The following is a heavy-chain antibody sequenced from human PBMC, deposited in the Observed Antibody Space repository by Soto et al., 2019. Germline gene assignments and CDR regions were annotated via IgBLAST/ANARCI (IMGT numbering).Heavy chain of an antibody. J-gene: IGHJ6*02. D-gene: IGHD6-6*01. Sequence: PGGSLRLSCAASGFTFSSYGMHWVRQAPGKGLEWVAVIWYDGSKKYYADSVKGRLTISRDNSKNTRYLQMNSVRAEDTAVYYCARGWSIIAARRQGRSMDFWGQGTTVTVSS. V-gene: IGHV3-33*01. CDR3: ARGWSIIAARRQGRSMDF. CDR1: GFTFSSYG. CDR2: IWYDGSKK.